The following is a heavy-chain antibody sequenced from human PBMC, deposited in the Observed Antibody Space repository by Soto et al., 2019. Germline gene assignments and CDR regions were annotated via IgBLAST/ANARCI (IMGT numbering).Heavy chain of an antibody. V-gene: IGHV4-59*01. CDR2: IYYSGST. CDR1: GGSFSDYY. D-gene: IGHD3-22*01. Sequence: SETLSLTCGIYGGSFSDYYWSWIRQPPGKGLEWIGYIYYSGSTNYNPSLKSRVTISVDTSKNQFSLKLSSVTAADTAVYYCAREMHYYDSSGVEDSWFDPWGQGTLVTVSS. J-gene: IGHJ5*02. CDR3: AREMHYYDSSGVEDSWFDP.